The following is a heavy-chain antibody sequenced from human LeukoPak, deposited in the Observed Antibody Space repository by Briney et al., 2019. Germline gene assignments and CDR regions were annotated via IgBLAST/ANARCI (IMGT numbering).Heavy chain of an antibody. CDR1: GGTFSSYA. CDR2: IIPIFGTA. V-gene: IGHV1-69*13. Sequence: SVKVSCKASGGTFSSYAISWVRQAPGQGLEWMGGIIPIFGTANYAQKFQGRVTITAYESTSTAYMELSSLRSEDTAVYYCACLTYDYGDYWGQGTLVTVSS. CDR3: ACLTYDYGDY. J-gene: IGHJ4*02. D-gene: IGHD2-2*01.